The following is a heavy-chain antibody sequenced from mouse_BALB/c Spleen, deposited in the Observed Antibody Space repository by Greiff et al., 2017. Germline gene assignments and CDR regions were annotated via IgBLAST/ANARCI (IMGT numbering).Heavy chain of an antibody. J-gene: IGHJ4*01. CDR3: ARALYYYGRSPYAMDY. V-gene: IGHV5-4*02. Sequence: EVQRVESGGGLVKPGGSLKLSCAASGFTFSDYYMYWVRQTPEKRLEWVATISDGGSYTYYPDSVKGRFTISRDNAKNNLYLQMSSLKSEDTAMYYCARALYYYGRSPYAMDYWGQGTSVTVSS. D-gene: IGHD1-1*01. CDR2: ISDGGSYT. CDR1: GFTFSDYY.